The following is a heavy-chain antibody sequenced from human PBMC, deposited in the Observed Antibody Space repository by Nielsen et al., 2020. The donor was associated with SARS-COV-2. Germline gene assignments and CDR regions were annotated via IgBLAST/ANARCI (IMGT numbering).Heavy chain of an antibody. Sequence: SETLSLTCAVYGGSFSGYCWSWIRQLPGKGLEWLGEIDHSGPATLNPSLKGRVTVSVNPPKNQFSLKMTSMTAADTAVYFCARAPDVDVLTGDYPDGFDVWGQGTGVTVSS. CDR2: IDHSGPA. CDR1: GGSFSGYC. D-gene: IGHD3-9*01. V-gene: IGHV4-34*01. CDR3: ARAPDVDVLTGDYPDGFDV. J-gene: IGHJ3*01.